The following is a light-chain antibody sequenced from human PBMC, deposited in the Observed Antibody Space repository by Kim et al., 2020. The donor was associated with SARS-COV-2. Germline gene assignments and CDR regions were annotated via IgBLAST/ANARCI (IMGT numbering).Light chain of an antibody. CDR3: QQLDSYPQVT. Sequence: DIQLTKSPSFLSASVGDRVTITCRASQDISTFLAWYQQKPGKAPKLLIYAASTLHSGVPSTFSGSGSGTEFTLTISSLQPEDFATYYCQQLDSYPQVTFGGGTKVDIK. CDR2: AAS. J-gene: IGKJ4*01. CDR1: QDISTF. V-gene: IGKV1-9*01.